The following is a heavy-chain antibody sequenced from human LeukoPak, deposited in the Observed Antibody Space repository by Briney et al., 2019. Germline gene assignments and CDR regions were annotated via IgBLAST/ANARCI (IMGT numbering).Heavy chain of an antibody. CDR3: ASIAAGITGYNWFDP. CDR1: GGTFSSYA. V-gene: IGHV1-69*13. CDR2: IIPIFGTA. Sequence: ASVKVSCKASGGTFSSYAISWVRQAPGQGLEWMGGIIPIFGTANYAQKFQGRVTITADESTSTAYMELSSLRSEDTAVYYCASIAAGITGYNWFDPWGQGTLVTVSS. J-gene: IGHJ5*02. D-gene: IGHD6-13*01.